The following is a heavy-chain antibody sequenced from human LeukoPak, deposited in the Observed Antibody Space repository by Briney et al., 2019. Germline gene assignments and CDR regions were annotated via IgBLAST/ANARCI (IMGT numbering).Heavy chain of an antibody. J-gene: IGHJ5*02. CDR3: ARDHGYYDSSGYYPSWWFDP. CDR1: GYTFTSYY. CDR2: INPSGGST. V-gene: IGHV1-46*01. D-gene: IGHD3-22*01. Sequence: ASVKVSCKASGYTFTSYYMHWVRQAPGQGLEWMGIINPSGGSTSYAQKFQGRVTMTRDTSTSTVYMELSSLRSEDTAVYYCARDHGYYDSSGYYPSWWFDPWGQGTLVTVSS.